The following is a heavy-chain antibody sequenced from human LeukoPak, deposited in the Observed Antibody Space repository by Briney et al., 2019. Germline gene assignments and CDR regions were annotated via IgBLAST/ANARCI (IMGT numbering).Heavy chain of an antibody. CDR3: VKGGGNVRRYFEY. CDR2: ISGNGGST. CDR1: GFTFSNYA. V-gene: IGHV3-23*01. Sequence: PGGSLRLSCAASGFTFSNYAMNWVRQAPGKGLEWVSAISGNGGSTYYADSVKGRFTISRDSSKNTLYLQMNSLRAEDTAVYYCVKGGGNVRRYFEYWGQGTLVTVSS. J-gene: IGHJ4*02. D-gene: IGHD4-23*01.